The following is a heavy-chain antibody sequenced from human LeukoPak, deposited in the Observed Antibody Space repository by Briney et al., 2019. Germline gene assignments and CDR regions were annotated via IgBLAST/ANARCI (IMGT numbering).Heavy chain of an antibody. Sequence: GGSLRLSCAASEFTFSSYSMNWVRQAPGKGLEWLSSITSTSSYTYYADSVKGRFTISRDNAKNTLYLQMNSLRAEDTAVYYCARGGSGSYYDYFDYWGQGTLVTVSS. CDR1: EFTFSSYS. D-gene: IGHD3-10*01. CDR2: ITSTSSYT. V-gene: IGHV3-21*01. CDR3: ARGGSGSYYDYFDY. J-gene: IGHJ4*02.